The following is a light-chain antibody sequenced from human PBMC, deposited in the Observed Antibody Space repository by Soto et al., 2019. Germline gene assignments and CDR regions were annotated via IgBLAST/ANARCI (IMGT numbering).Light chain of an antibody. CDR3: QQYIHWPPH. CDR1: QYISNN. V-gene: IGKV3-15*01. Sequence: EIAMTQAPATLSVSPGERATLSCRASQYISNNLAWYQQKPGQAPRLLVYGASTRATGIPARFSGSGSGTEFTLTISGLQSEDFAVYYCQQYIHWPPHFGHGTTVDIK. J-gene: IGKJ3*01. CDR2: GAS.